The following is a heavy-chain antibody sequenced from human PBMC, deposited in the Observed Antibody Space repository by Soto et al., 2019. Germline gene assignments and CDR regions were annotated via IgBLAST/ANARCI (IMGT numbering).Heavy chain of an antibody. CDR1: GYSSSNYY. CDR3: ASVTTIWSN. V-gene: IGHV1-46*01. Sequence: ASVKVSCKASGYSSSNYYTHWARQAPGQGLEWVGIVNPYGASTNYAQRFQGRVTLTRDTSTNTDYMELSRLTSDDTATYYCASVTTIWSNWGQGTLVTVSS. CDR2: VNPYGAST. J-gene: IGHJ4*02. D-gene: IGHD2-21*02.